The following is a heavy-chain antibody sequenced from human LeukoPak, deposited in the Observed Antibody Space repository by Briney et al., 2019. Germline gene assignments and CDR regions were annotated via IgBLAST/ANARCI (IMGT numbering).Heavy chain of an antibody. CDR1: GGSFSGYY. CDR2: INHSGST. J-gene: IGHJ4*02. CDR3: ARWDDSSGYYYFDY. Sequence: SETLSLTCAVYGGSFSGYYWSWIRQHPGKGLERIGEINHSGSTKYNPSLKSRVTISVDTSKNQFSLKLSSVTAADTAVYYCARWDDSSGYYYFDYWGQGTLVTVSS. D-gene: IGHD3-22*01. V-gene: IGHV4-34*01.